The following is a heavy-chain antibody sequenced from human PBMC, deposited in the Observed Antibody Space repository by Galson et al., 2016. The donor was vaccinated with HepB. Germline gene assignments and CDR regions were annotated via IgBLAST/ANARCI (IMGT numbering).Heavy chain of an antibody. D-gene: IGHD3-10*01. Sequence: SLRLSCAGFGFSFSSNWMSWVRQAPGKGLEWVANIKDDGSVKQYVDSVKGRFTISRDNSKNTLYLQMNSLRAEDTAVYYCARGLLWFRESQNWFDPWGQGTLVTVSS. CDR2: IKDDGSVK. J-gene: IGHJ5*02. CDR1: GFSFSSNW. V-gene: IGHV3-7*01. CDR3: ARGLLWFRESQNWFDP.